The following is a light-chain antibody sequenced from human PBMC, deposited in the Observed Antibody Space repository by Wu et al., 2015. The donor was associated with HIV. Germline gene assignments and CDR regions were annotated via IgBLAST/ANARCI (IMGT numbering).Light chain of an antibody. V-gene: IGKV1-39*01. Sequence: DIQMTQSPSSLSASLGDRVAITCRASQSISTSLHWYQQTPGKAPRLLIYSASTLQSGVPSRFSGGGSGTVFTLTISSLQPEDFATYYCQQSYSDTWTFGPGTKV. CDR2: SAS. CDR3: QQSYSDTWT. CDR1: QSISTS. J-gene: IGKJ1*01.